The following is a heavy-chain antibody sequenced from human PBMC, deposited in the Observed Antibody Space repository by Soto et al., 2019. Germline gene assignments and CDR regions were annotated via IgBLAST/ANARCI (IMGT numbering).Heavy chain of an antibody. V-gene: IGHV4-59*01. CDR3: ARDHPNWNNRPGPYDYYYYGMDV. CDR1: GGSISSYY. D-gene: IGHD1-20*01. Sequence: PSETLSLTCTVSGGSISSYYWSWIRQPPGKGLEWIGYIYYSGSTNYNPSLKSRVTISVDTSKNQFSLKLSSVTAADTAVYYCARDHPNWNNRPGPYDYYYYGMDVWGQGTTVNVSS. CDR2: IYYSGST. J-gene: IGHJ6*02.